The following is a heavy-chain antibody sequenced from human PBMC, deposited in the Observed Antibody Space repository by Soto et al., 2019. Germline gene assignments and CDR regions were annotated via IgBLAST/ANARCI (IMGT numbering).Heavy chain of an antibody. J-gene: IGHJ3*02. V-gene: IGHV1-69*02. CDR1: GGTFSTYT. Sequence: QVQLVQSGAEVKKPGSSVKVSCKASGGTFSTYTIIWVRQAPGQGLEWMGRILPMLDITNSAQRVQGRVTITADKSTGTAYLELSSLRSEDTAVYYCTLGSWSAETFDIWGRGTMVTVSS. CDR3: TLGSWSAETFDI. CDR2: ILPMLDIT. D-gene: IGHD6-13*01.